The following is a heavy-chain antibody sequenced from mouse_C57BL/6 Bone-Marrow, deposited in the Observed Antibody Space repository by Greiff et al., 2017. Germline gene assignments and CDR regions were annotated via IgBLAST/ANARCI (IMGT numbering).Heavy chain of an antibody. CDR2: ISDGGSYT. V-gene: IGHV5-4*01. Sequence: EVQLQESGGGLVKPGGSLKLSCAASGFTFSSYAMSWVRQTPEKRLEWVATISDGGSYTYYPDNVKGRFTISRDNAKNNLYLQMSHLKSEDTAMYYCAKRGDYGSSRYAMDYWGQGTSVTVSS. J-gene: IGHJ4*01. D-gene: IGHD1-1*01. CDR3: AKRGDYGSSRYAMDY. CDR1: GFTFSSYA.